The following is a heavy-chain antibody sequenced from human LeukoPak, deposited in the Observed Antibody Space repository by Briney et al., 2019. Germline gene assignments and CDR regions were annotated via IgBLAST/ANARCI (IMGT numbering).Heavy chain of an antibody. V-gene: IGHV4-4*07. CDR1: GGSIRSYY. Sequence: ASETLSLTCTVSGGSIRSYYWSWIRQPAEKGLEWIGRIYISGSTNYNPSLKSRVTMSVDTSKNQFSLKLSSVTAADTPVYYCARGNYVWGSYRYAGNDAFDIWGQGTMVTVSS. CDR3: ARGNYVWGSYRYAGNDAFDI. CDR2: IYISGST. J-gene: IGHJ3*02. D-gene: IGHD3-16*02.